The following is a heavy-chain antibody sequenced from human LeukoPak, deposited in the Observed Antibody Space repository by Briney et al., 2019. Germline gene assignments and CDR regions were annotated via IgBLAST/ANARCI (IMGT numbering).Heavy chain of an antibody. CDR2: IKQDGSEK. CDR3: ARKTWFDP. CDR1: GFTVSSNY. Sequence: GGSLRLSCAASGFTVSSNYMSWVRQAPGKGLEWVANIKQDGSEKYYVDSVKGRFTISRDNAKNSLYLQMNSLRAEDTAVYYCARKTWFDPWGQGTLVTVSS. J-gene: IGHJ5*02. V-gene: IGHV3-7*01.